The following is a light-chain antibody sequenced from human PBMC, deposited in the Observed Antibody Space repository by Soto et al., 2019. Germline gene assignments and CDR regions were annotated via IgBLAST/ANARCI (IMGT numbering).Light chain of an antibody. CDR2: GNS. V-gene: IGLV1-40*01. CDR3: QSYDSSLSGHYV. J-gene: IGLJ1*01. Sequence: QSVLTQPPSVSGAPGQRVTISCTGSRSNIGAGYDVHWYQQLPGTAPKLLIYGNSNRPSGVPDRFSGSKSGTSASLAITGLQAEDESDYYCQSYDSSLSGHYVFGTGTKLTVL. CDR1: RSNIGAGYD.